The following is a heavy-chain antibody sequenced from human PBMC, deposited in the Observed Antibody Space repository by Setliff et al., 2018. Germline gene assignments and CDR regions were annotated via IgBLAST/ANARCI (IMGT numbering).Heavy chain of an antibody. D-gene: IGHD3-10*01. Sequence: GASVKVSCKASGGTFSSYAISWVRQAPGQGLEWMGGIIPILGIADYAQKFQGRVTITADKSTSTTHMELRSLRSDDTAVYYCARDLVDYNGLGSYYSAYWGQGTLVTVSS. J-gene: IGHJ4*02. V-gene: IGHV1-69*10. CDR3: ARDLVDYNGLGSYYSAY. CDR1: GGTFSSYA. CDR2: IIPILGIA.